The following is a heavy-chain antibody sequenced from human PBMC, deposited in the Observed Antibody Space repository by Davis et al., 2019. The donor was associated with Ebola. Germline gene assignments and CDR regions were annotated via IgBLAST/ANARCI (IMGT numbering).Heavy chain of an antibody. J-gene: IGHJ4*02. D-gene: IGHD4-17*01. CDR1: GFTFSGSA. V-gene: IGHV3-73*01. CDR3: TISDYGDYVFDY. Sequence: GESLKISCAASGFTFSGSAMHWVRQASGKGLEWVGRIRSKANSYATAYAASVKGRFTISRDDSKNTAYLQMNNLKTEDTAVYYCTISDYGDYVFDYWGQGTLVTVSS. CDR2: IRSKANSYAT.